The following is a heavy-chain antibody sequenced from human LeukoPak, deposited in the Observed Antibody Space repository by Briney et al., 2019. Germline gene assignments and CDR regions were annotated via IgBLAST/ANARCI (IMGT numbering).Heavy chain of an antibody. D-gene: IGHD6-25*01. CDR1: GYTFTGYY. CDR2: INPNINGT. V-gene: IGHV1-2*02. CDR3: ARERTPGSGYGVDY. Sequence: ASVKVSCKASGYTFTGYYIHWVRQAPGQGLEWMGWINPNINGTNYAQKFQGRVTMTGDRSISTAYMELSRLRSDDTAVFYCARERTPGSGYGVDYWGQGTVVTVSS. J-gene: IGHJ4*02.